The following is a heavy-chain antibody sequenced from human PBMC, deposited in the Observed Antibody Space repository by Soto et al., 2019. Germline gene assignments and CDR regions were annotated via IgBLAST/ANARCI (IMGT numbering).Heavy chain of an antibody. CDR3: ARVILNWNSNFDY. CDR1: GYTFTSYY. CDR2: INPSGGST. V-gene: IGHV1-46*01. Sequence: ASVKVSCKASGYTFTSYYMHWVRQAPGQGLEWMGIINPSGGSTSYAQKLQGRVTMTTDTSTSTAYMELRSLRSDDTAVYYRARVILNWNSNFDYWGQGTLVTVSS. J-gene: IGHJ4*02. D-gene: IGHD1-7*01.